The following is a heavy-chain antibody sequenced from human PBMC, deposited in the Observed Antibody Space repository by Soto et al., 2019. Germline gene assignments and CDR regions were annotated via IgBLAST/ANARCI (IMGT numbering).Heavy chain of an antibody. Sequence: QVQLVESGGGAVQPGRSLRLSCEGSGFTFNKYGMHWVRQAPGKGLEWVAIIWYDGSNDFYADSVKGRFTISKDNSKNKVYLEMDSLRVEDTGIYYCARAGVENWLDPWGQGTLVTVSS. V-gene: IGHV3-33*01. D-gene: IGHD3-10*01. CDR3: ARAGVENWLDP. CDR2: IWYDGSND. J-gene: IGHJ5*02. CDR1: GFTFNKYG.